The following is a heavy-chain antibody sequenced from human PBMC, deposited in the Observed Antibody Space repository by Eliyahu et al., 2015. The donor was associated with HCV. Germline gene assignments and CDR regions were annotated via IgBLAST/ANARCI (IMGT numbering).Heavy chain of an antibody. D-gene: IGHD6-19*01. J-gene: IGHJ5*02. CDR3: AKIPGIAVASLKGFDP. CDR1: GXTLXXYA. Sequence: EVQLVESGGGVVQPGGSLRLSXAASGXTLXXYAXHWARQAPGKGLEWVSLISGDGGSTYYADSVKGRFTISRDNSKNSLYLQMNSLRTEDTALYYCAKIPGIAVASLKGFDPWGQGTLVTVSS. V-gene: IGHV3-43*02. CDR2: ISGDGGST.